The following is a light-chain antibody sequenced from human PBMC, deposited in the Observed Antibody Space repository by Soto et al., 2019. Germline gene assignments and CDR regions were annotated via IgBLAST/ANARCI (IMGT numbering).Light chain of an antibody. Sequence: QAVVTQSSSASASLGSSVKLTCTLSSGQSSYIIAWHQQQPGKAPRFLMKLEATGSYNKGSGVPDRFSGSSSGADRYLTISNLQFEDEADYYCETWDSNTRVFGGGTKLTVL. J-gene: IGLJ3*02. CDR3: ETWDSNTRV. V-gene: IGLV4-60*02. CDR1: SGQSSYI. CDR2: LEATGSY.